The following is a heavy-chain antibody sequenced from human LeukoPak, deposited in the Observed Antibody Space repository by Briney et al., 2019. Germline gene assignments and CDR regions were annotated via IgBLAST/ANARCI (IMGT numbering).Heavy chain of an antibody. J-gene: IGHJ4*02. CDR3: GRKAGDCGGGSCYSMDY. D-gene: IGHD2-15*01. Sequence: GASVKLSCKAFGGSFSSEAISWLRQAPGQGLEWMGGIIPIFGTANYAQKFQGRVTITTDEFTSTAYMEVSSLRSECTAVYYCGRKAGDCGGGSCYSMDYWGQGTLVTVSS. V-gene: IGHV1-69*05. CDR1: GGSFSSEA. CDR2: IIPIFGTA.